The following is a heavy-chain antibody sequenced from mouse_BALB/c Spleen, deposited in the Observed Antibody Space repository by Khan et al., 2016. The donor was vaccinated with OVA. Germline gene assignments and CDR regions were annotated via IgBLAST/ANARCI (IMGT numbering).Heavy chain of an antibody. CDR3: ERLYAMEN. V-gene: IGHV5-6*01. Sequence: EVELVESGGDLVKPGGSLKLSCAASGFTFSSYGMSWVRQTPDKRLEWVATISSGGSYTYYPDSVKGRFTISRDNAKNTLYLQMSSLKSEDTDMDYCERLYAMENWGQGTSVTVSS. CDR1: GFTFSSYG. CDR2: ISSGGSYT. J-gene: IGHJ4*01.